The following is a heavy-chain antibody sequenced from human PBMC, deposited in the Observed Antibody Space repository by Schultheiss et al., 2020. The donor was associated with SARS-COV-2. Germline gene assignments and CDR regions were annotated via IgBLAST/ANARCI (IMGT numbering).Heavy chain of an antibody. CDR3: ARLSPYYDFWSGYQGPYYYGMDV. CDR2: IYYSGST. Sequence: ESLKISCAASGFTFSSYSMNWVRQAPGKGLEWIGSIYYSGSTYYNPSLKSRVTISVDTSKNQFSLKLSSVTAADTAVYYCARLSPYYDFWSGYQGPYYYGMDVWGKGTTVTVSS. D-gene: IGHD3-3*01. J-gene: IGHJ6*04. CDR1: GFTFSSYS. V-gene: IGHV4-38-2*01.